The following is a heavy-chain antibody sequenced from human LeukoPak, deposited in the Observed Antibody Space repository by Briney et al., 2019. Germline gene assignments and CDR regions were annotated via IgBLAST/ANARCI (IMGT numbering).Heavy chain of an antibody. CDR1: GYYFSRYW. D-gene: IGHD3-10*01. CDR2: ISTDGSST. J-gene: IGHJ4*02. Sequence: GGSLRLSCAASGYYFSRYWMHWVRQAPGEGLVWVSRISTDGSSTTYADSVKGRFTISRDNAKNTLCLQMNSLRAEDTAVYYCVRDDWRFGELLSAPGLHFDHWGQGTLVTVSS. CDR3: VRDDWRFGELLSAPGLHFDH. V-gene: IGHV3-74*01.